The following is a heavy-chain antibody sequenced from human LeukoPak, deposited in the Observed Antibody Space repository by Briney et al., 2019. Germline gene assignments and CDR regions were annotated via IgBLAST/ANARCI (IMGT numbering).Heavy chain of an antibody. V-gene: IGHV3-30*18. J-gene: IGHJ4*02. CDR1: GFTFSSYG. CDR3: AKGRKDSGYLLDY. D-gene: IGHD3-22*01. CDR2: ISYDGSNK. Sequence: PGRSLRLSCAASGFTFSSYGMHWVRQAPGKGLEWVAVISYDGSNKYYADSVKGRSTISRDNSKNTLYLQMNSLRAEDTAVYYCAKGRKDSGYLLDYWGQGTLVTVSS.